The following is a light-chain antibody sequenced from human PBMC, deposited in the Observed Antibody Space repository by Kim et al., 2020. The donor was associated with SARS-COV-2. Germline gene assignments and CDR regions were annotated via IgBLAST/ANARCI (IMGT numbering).Light chain of an antibody. J-gene: IGKJ2*01. CDR2: GAS. CDR1: QSVSSN. V-gene: IGKV3-15*01. Sequence: VSLGESAARACRASQSVSSNLAWYQQKPGQAPRLLIYGASTRATGIPARFSGSVAGTEFTLTISSMQSEDFAVYYCQQYNNWPPYTFGQGTKLEI. CDR3: QQYNNWPPYT.